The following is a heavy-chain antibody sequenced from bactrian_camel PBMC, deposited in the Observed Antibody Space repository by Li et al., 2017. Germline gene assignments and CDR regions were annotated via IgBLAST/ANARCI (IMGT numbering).Heavy chain of an antibody. V-gene: IGHV3S36*01. CDR1: RYMYDNGC. D-gene: IGHD3*01. CDR3: AARQWVGPPSKREANFNY. J-gene: IGHJ4*01. CDR2: IDTGGGRI. Sequence: DVQLVESGGGSVQAGGSLRLSCAASRYMYDNGCMGWLRQAPGKERDGVAFIDTGGGRIDYADSVKGRFTISQDNAKNTPYLQMNSLTPEDTAMYYCAARQWVGPPSKREANFNYWGQGTQVTVS.